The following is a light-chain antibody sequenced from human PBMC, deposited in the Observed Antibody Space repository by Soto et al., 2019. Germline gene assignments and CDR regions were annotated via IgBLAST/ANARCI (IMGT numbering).Light chain of an antibody. CDR1: SSDVGSYNL. CDR3: CSYAGSSTLV. J-gene: IGLJ3*02. V-gene: IGLV2-23*02. CDR2: EVS. Sequence: QSALTQPASVSGSPGQSITIYCTGTSSDVGSYNLVSCYQQHPGKAPKLMIYEVSERPSGVSNRFSGSKSGITASLTISGLQAEGEADYYCCSYAGSSTLVFGGGTKLTVL.